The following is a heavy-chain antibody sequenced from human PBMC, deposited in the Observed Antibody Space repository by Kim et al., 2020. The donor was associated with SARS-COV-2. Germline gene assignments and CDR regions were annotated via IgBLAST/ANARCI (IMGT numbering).Heavy chain of an antibody. V-gene: IGHV4-39*01. J-gene: IGHJ4*02. D-gene: IGHD2-21*02. Sequence: SETLSLTCTVSGGSISSSSYYWGWIRQPPGKGLEWIGSIYYSGSTYYNPSLKSRVTISVDTSKNQFSLKLSSVTAADTAVYYCARQVCGGDCYLNYWGQGTLVTVSS. CDR1: GGSISSSSYY. CDR3: ARQVCGGDCYLNY. CDR2: IYYSGST.